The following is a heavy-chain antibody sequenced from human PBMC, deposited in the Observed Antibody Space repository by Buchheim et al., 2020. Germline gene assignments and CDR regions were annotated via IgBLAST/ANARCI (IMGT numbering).Heavy chain of an antibody. CDR3: ARDPIVATITWFFFDF. CDR1: GFTFSDFA. Sequence: EVHLLESGGGLVQPGGSLRLSCVASGFTFSDFAMSWVRQAPGKGLEWVSSISASGGATYYADSVKGRFTISRDNSENTLCLQMNSLRAEDTALYYCARDPIVATITWFFFDFWGQGTL. CDR2: ISASGGAT. D-gene: IGHD5-12*01. J-gene: IGHJ4*02. V-gene: IGHV3-23*01.